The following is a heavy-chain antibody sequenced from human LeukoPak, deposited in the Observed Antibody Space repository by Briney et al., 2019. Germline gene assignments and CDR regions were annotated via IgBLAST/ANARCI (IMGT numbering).Heavy chain of an antibody. Sequence: ASVKVSCKALGYTFTDHYFHWLRQAPGQGLEWMGWIIPYNGATTYGQKFQGRVTMTRDTSSDTINMELSRLTSDDTAVYYCARDIPGAPDAFDIWGQGTTVTVSS. V-gene: IGHV1-2*02. CDR3: ARDIPGAPDAFDI. CDR2: IIPYNGAT. J-gene: IGHJ3*02. CDR1: GYTFTDHY. D-gene: IGHD1-14*01.